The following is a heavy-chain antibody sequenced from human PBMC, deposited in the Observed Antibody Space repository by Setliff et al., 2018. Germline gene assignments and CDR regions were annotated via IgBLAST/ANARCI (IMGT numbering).Heavy chain of an antibody. D-gene: IGHD6-13*01. Sequence: SETLSLTCNVSGGSISSYSWSWIRQAPGKGLEWIGYLYYSGNTNYNPSLKNRVSISLDTSKNQFSLNLNSVTAADTAVYFCARDTPHDPVSSNWYRNWFDPWGQGILVTVSS. V-gene: IGHV4-59*12. CDR2: LYYSGNT. CDR3: ARDTPHDPVSSNWYRNWFDP. J-gene: IGHJ5*02. CDR1: GGSISSYS.